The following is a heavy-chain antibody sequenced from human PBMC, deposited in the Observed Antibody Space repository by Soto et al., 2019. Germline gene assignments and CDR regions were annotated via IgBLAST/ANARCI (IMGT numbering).Heavy chain of an antibody. Sequence: GSLRLSCAASGFTVSNSYMSWVRQAPGKGLEYVSVIYSGGGTYYADSVKGRFTISRDNSKNTLYLQMNSLGAEDTAVYYCARRGSGSYYDYWGQGTLVTVS. CDR2: IYSGGGT. V-gene: IGHV3-66*04. CDR1: GFTVSNSY. J-gene: IGHJ4*02. D-gene: IGHD1-26*01. CDR3: ARRGSGSYYDY.